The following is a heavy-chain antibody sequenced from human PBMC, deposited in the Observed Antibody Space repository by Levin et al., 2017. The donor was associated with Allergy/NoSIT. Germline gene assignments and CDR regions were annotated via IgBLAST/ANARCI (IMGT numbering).Heavy chain of an antibody. J-gene: IGHJ5*02. CDR2: ISSSSSYI. V-gene: IGHV3-21*01. CDR1: GFTFSSYS. Sequence: GESLKISCAASGFTFSSYSMNWVRQAPGKGLEWVSSISSSSSYIYYADSVKGRFTISRDNAKNSLYLQMNSLRAEDTAVYYCASLASSWLGDNWFDPWGQGTLVTVSS. CDR3: ASLASSWLGDNWFDP. D-gene: IGHD6-13*01.